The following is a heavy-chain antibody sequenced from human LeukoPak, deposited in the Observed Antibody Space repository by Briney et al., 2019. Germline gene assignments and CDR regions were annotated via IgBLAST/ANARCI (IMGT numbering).Heavy chain of an antibody. CDR3: ARLFTMIVVETRNYHYYGMDV. CDR2: IIPIFGTA. J-gene: IGHJ6*02. Sequence: VKVSCKASGGTFSSYAISWVRQAPGQGLEWMGGIIPIFGTANYAQKFQGRVTITADESTSTAYMELSSLRSEDTAVYYCARLFTMIVVETRNYHYYGMDVWGQGTTVTVSS. D-gene: IGHD3-22*01. V-gene: IGHV1-69*01. CDR1: GGTFSSYA.